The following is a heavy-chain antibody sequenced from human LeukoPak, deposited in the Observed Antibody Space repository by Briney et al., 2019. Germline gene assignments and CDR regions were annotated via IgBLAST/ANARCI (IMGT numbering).Heavy chain of an antibody. D-gene: IGHD3-16*02. CDR1: GGSISSSSYY. CDR3: ARGRESKSDYVWGSYRYLLDY. Sequence: SETLSLTCTVSGGSISSSSYYWGWIRQPPGKGLEWIGSIYYSGSTYYNPSLKSRVTISVDTSKNQFSLKLSSVTAADTAVYYCARGRESKSDYVWGSYRYLLDYWGQGTLVTVSS. V-gene: IGHV4-39*07. J-gene: IGHJ4*02. CDR2: IYYSGST.